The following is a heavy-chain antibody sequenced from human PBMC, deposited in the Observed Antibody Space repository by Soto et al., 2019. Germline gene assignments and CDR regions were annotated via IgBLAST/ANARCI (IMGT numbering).Heavy chain of an antibody. CDR3: ARVDHRGYFAILTDY. Sequence: TLSLTCTVSGDSLSSGGHYWSWIREHPGKGLEWIGHIYDSVNTYYSPSLRSRVTISADMSKNQFSLNLRSVTAADTAVYYCARVDHRGYFAILTDYWGQGTLVTVSS. CDR2: IYDSVNT. J-gene: IGHJ4*02. V-gene: IGHV4-31*03. CDR1: GDSLSSGGHY. D-gene: IGHD3-9*01.